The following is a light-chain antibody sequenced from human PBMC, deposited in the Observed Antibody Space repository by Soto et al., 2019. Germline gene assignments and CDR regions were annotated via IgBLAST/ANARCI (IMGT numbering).Light chain of an antibody. CDR3: QQYNSFSLT. Sequence: DIQLTQSPSTLSASVEDRVTITCRASQSITARLAWYQQKPGKPPKLLIYDASILERGVPSRFSGSGSGTEFTLTISSLQPDDFATYYCQQYNSFSLTFGGGTKVDIK. CDR1: QSITAR. CDR2: DAS. J-gene: IGKJ4*01. V-gene: IGKV1-5*01.